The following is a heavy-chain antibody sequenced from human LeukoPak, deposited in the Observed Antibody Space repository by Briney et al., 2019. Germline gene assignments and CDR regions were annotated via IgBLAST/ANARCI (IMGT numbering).Heavy chain of an antibody. CDR1: GGSFSGYY. CDR3: ARVGGYCSSTSCYKSRSFSRYYYYGMDV. D-gene: IGHD2-2*02. Sequence: PSETLSLTCAVYGGSFSGYYWSWIRQPPGKGLEWIGEINHSGSTNYNPSLKSRVTISVDTSKNQFSLKLSSVTAADTAVYYCARVGGYCSSTSCYKSRSFSRYYYYGMDVWGQGTTVTASS. CDR2: INHSGST. V-gene: IGHV4-34*01. J-gene: IGHJ6*02.